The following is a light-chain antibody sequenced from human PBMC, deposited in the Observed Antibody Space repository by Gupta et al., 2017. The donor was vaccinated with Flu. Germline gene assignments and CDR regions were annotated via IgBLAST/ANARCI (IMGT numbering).Light chain of an antibody. CDR1: QSVSSY. Sequence: EIVLTQSPATLSLSPGERATLSCRASQSVSSYLAWYQQKPVQAPRFLIYDGSNSATGVPPRFSGSGSGTDFTLTINSLEPEDFAVYYCLQRSNWPHTFGEGTQMEIK. V-gene: IGKV3-11*01. CDR3: LQRSNWPHT. J-gene: IGKJ5*01. CDR2: DGS.